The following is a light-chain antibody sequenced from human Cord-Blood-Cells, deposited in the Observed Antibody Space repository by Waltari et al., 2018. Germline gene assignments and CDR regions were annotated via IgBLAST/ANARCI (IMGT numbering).Light chain of an antibody. CDR3: SSYTSSSTLV. J-gene: IGLJ2*01. V-gene: IGLV2-14*01. CDR1: SSDVGGYNY. Sequence: QSALTQPASVSGSPGQSITISCTGTSSDVGGYNYVSWYQQHPGKAPKLMIYDVSNRPSGVAQRFAGSKSGNTASLTISGLQAEDVADYYCSSYTSSSTLVFGGGTKLTVL. CDR2: DVS.